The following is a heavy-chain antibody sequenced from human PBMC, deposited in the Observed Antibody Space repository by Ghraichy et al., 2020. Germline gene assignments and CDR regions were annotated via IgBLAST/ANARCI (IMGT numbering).Heavy chain of an antibody. D-gene: IGHD5-12*01. J-gene: IGHJ6*02. CDR3: AKDSSGYSGYDYYYYGMDV. Sequence: GGSLRLSCAASGFTFSSYAMSWVRQAPGKGLEWVSAISGSGGSTYYADSVKGRFTISRDNSKNTLYLQMNSLRVEDTAVYYCAKDSSGYSGYDYYYYGMDVWGQGTTVTVSS. CDR1: GFTFSSYA. CDR2: ISGSGGST. V-gene: IGHV3-23*01.